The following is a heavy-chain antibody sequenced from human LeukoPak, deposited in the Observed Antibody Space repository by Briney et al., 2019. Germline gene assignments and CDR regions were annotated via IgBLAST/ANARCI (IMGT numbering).Heavy chain of an antibody. Sequence: GGTLRLSCAASGFTFSSYAMSWVRQAPGKGLEWVSAISGSGGSTYYADSVKGRFTISRDNSKNTLYLQMNSLRAEDTAVYYCAKIYDYDPKYYLDYWGQGTLVTVSS. CDR1: GFTFSSYA. J-gene: IGHJ4*02. D-gene: IGHD3-22*01. V-gene: IGHV3-23*01. CDR3: AKIYDYDPKYYLDY. CDR2: ISGSGGST.